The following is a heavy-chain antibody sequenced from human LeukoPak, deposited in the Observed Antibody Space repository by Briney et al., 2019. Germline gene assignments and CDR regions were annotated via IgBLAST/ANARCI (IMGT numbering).Heavy chain of an antibody. CDR2: ISGSGGST. D-gene: IGHD3-10*01. CDR1: GFTFSSYA. V-gene: IGHV3-23*01. CDR3: ARDSQLLWFGDFDY. Sequence: LGGSLRLSCAASGFTFSSYAMSWVRQAPGKGLEWVSTISGSGGSTYYADSVKGRFTISRDNSKNTLYLQMNSLRAEDTAVYYCARDSQLLWFGDFDYWGQGTLVTVSS. J-gene: IGHJ4*02.